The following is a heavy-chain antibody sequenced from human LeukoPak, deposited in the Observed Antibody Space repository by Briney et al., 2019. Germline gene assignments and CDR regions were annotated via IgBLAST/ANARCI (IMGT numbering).Heavy chain of an antibody. J-gene: IGHJ3*02. Sequence: GESLKISCKGSGYSFTSYWIGWVRQMPGKGLEWMGIIYPGDSDPRYSPSFQGQVTISADKSISTAYLQWSSLKASDTAMYYCARGKWELLRHDAFDIWGQGTMVTVSS. CDR2: IYPGDSDP. CDR1: GYSFTSYW. V-gene: IGHV5-51*01. D-gene: IGHD1-26*01. CDR3: ARGKWELLRHDAFDI.